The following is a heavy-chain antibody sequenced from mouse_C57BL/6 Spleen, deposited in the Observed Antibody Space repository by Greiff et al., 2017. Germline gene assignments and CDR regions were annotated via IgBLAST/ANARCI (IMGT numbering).Heavy chain of an antibody. J-gene: IGHJ2*01. Sequence: EVKLMESGPVLVKPGASVKMSCKASGYTFTDYYMNWVKQSHGKSLEWIGVINPYNGGTSYNQKFKGKATLTVDKSSSTAYMELNSLTSEDSAVYYCANLGQYFDYWGQGTTLTVSS. CDR1: GYTFTDYY. CDR2: INPYNGGT. V-gene: IGHV1-19*01. D-gene: IGHD4-1*01. CDR3: ANLGQYFDY.